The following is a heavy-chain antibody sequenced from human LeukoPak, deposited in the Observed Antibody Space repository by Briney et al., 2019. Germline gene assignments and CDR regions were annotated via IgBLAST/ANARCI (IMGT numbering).Heavy chain of an antibody. D-gene: IGHD3-22*01. CDR1: GYTFSNYY. CDR3: ARDQSVNYYDSSGHDAFDI. V-gene: IGHV1-46*01. J-gene: IGHJ3*02. CDR2: IGVST. Sequence: ASVKVSCKASGYTFSNYYIHWVRQAPGQGLEWMGIIGVSTNYAQKFQGRVTMTRDTSTSTVYMELSSLRSEDTAVYYCARDQSVNYYDSSGHDAFDIWGQGTMVTVSS.